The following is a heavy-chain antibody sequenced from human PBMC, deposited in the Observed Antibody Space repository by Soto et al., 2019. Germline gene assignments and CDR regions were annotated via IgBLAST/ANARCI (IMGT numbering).Heavy chain of an antibody. J-gene: IGHJ5*02. CDR2: IFSDDEK. Sequence: SGPTLVNPTETLTLTCTVSGFSLSNPKMGVSWIRQPPGKALEWLAHIFSDDEKSYSTSLKSRLIISKDTSKSQVVLTMTNMDPVDTATFYCARIVRDAVGVLDAIYYFDPWGQGTQVTVSS. CDR3: ARIVRDAVGVLDAIYYFDP. CDR1: GFSLSNPKMG. D-gene: IGHD2-2*02. V-gene: IGHV2-26*01.